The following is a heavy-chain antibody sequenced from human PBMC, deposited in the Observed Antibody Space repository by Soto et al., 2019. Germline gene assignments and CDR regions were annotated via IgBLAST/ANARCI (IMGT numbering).Heavy chain of an antibody. D-gene: IGHD3-22*01. V-gene: IGHV1-69*13. Sequence: ASVKVSCKASGGTFSSYAISWVRRAPGQGLEWMGGIIPIFGTANYAQKFQGRVTITADESTSTAYMELSSLRSEDTAVYYCASGRSTYYYDSSGYYRIDYWGQGTLVTV. J-gene: IGHJ4*02. CDR1: GGTFSSYA. CDR2: IIPIFGTA. CDR3: ASGRSTYYYDSSGYYRIDY.